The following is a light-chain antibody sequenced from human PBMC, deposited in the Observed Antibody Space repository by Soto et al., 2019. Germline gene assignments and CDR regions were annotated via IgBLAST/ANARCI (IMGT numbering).Light chain of an antibody. CDR1: SSNIGSHF. J-gene: IGLJ3*02. Sequence: QSVLTQPPSVSAAPGQKVTMSCSGRSSNIGSHFVAWYQQLPGTAPKLLIYDDTKRPYGIPGRFSGSKSGTSATLGITGLQTGDGADYYCGTWDSSLSVVVFGGGTKLTVL. CDR3: GTWDSSLSVVV. V-gene: IGLV1-51*01. CDR2: DDT.